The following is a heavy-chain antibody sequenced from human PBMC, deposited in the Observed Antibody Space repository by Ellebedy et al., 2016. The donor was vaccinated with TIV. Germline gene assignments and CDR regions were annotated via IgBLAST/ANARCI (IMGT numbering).Heavy chain of an antibody. CDR2: IYSGGST. D-gene: IGHD3-22*01. V-gene: IGHV3-66*01. CDR1: GFTVSSNY. Sequence: GESLKISCAASGFTVSSNYMSWVRQAPGKGLEWVSVIYSGGSTYYADSVKGRFTISRDNAKNTLYLQMNSLRAEDTAVYYCARDLPSYYYDSTSYWGQGTLVTVSS. CDR3: ARDLPSYYYDSTSY. J-gene: IGHJ4*02.